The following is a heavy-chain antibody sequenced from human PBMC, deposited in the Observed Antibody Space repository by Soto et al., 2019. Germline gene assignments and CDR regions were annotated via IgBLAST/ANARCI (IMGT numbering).Heavy chain of an antibody. J-gene: IGHJ5*02. D-gene: IGHD3-9*01. CDR3: ARAPLRYFDWLSTGDWFDP. V-gene: IGHV3-21*01. CDR1: GFTFSSYS. CDR2: ISSSSSYI. Sequence: GGSLRLSCAASGFTFSSYSMNWVRQAPGKGLEWVSSISSSSSYIYYADSVKGRFTISRDNAKNSLYLQMNSLRAEDTAVYYCARAPLRYFDWLSTGDWFDPWGQGTLVTVSS.